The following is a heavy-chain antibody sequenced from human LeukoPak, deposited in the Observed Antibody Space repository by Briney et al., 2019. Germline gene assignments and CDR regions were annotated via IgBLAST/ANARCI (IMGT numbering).Heavy chain of an antibody. J-gene: IGHJ4*02. V-gene: IGHV1-69-2*01. CDR1: GYTFTDYY. D-gene: IGHD3-10*01. CDR3: ATDGAYYYGSGSYFH. Sequence: ASVTFSCQASGYTFTDYYMHWVQQAPGKRIEWMGGVDPEDGETIYAEKFQGRVTITADTSTDTAYMELSSLRSEDTAVYYCATDGAYYYGSGSYFHWGQGTLVTVSS. CDR2: VDPEDGET.